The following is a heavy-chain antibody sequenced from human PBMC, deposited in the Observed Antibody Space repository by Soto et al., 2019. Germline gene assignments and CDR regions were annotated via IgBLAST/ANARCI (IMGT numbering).Heavy chain of an antibody. J-gene: IGHJ5*02. D-gene: IGHD4-17*01. CDR2: ISAYNGNT. CDR1: GYTFTSYG. V-gene: IGHV1-18*01. Sequence: ASVKVSCKASGYTFTSYGISWVRQAPGQGLEWMGWISAYNGNTNYAQKLQGRVTMTTDTSTSTAYMELRSLRSDDTAVYYCATIYGDPSIQRYNWFDPWGQGTLVTVSS. CDR3: ATIYGDPSIQRYNWFDP.